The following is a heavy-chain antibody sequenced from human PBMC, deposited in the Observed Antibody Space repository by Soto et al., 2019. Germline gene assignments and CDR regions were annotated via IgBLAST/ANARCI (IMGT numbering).Heavy chain of an antibody. CDR3: AKDPCSTTSCYLYDY. CDR1: GFTFGSYA. J-gene: IGHJ4*02. V-gene: IGHV3-23*01. CDR2: ISGSGTNI. Sequence: PGGSLRLSCRASGFTFGSYAMSWVRQAPGKGLEWVSGISGSGTNINYADSVKGRFTISRDNSKNTLYLQMNSLRAEDTAFYYCAKDPCSTTSCYLYDYWGQGALVTVSS. D-gene: IGHD2-2*01.